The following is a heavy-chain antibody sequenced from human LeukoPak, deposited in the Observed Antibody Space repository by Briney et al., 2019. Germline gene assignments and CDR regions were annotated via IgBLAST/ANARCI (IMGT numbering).Heavy chain of an antibody. CDR3: ARDQSSYGMDV. CDR1: GFTFSRSG. J-gene: IGHJ6*02. CDR2: IWYDGSHE. D-gene: IGHD3-16*02. Sequence: GGTLRLSCAASGFTFSRSGMHWVRQAPGKGLEWVSVIWYDGSHEDYADSVKGRFTISRDNSKNTLFMQMNSLRAEDTAVYYCARDQSSYGMDVWGQGTTVTVSS. V-gene: IGHV3-33*01.